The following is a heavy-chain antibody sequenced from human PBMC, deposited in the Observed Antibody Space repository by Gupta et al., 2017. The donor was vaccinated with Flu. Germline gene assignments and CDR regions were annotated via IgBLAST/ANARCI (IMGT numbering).Heavy chain of an antibody. CDR3: ARGERKITGTSSFFILSGDTRRATKGKNFDY. CDR2: GST. V-gene: IGHV4-34*01. J-gene: IGHJ4*02. Sequence: GSTNYNPSLKSRVTISVDTSKNQFSLKLSSVTAADTAVYYCARGERKITGTSSFFILSGDTRRATKGKNFDYWGQGTLVTVSS. D-gene: IGHD1-7*01.